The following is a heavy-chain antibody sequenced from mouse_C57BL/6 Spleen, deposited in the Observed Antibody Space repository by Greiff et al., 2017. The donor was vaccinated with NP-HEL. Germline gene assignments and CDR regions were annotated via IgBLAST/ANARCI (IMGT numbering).Heavy chain of an antibody. CDR3: ARGLTGTWYFDV. V-gene: IGHV1-55*01. D-gene: IGHD4-1*01. CDR1: GYTFTSYW. Sequence: VQLQQPGAELVKPGASVKMSCKASGYTFTSYWITWVKQRPGQGLAWIGDIYPGSGSTNYNEKFKSKATLTVDTSSSTAYMQLSSLTSEDSAVYYCARGLTGTWYFDVWGTGTTVTVSS. J-gene: IGHJ1*03. CDR2: IYPGSGST.